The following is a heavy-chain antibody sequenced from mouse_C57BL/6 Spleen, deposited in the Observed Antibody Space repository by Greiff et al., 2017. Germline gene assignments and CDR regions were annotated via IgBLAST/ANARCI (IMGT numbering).Heavy chain of an antibody. CDR3: ARHEGIYAMDY. D-gene: IGHD2-14*01. CDR1: GFTFSSYG. V-gene: IGHV5-6*01. Sequence: EVMLVESGGDLVKPGGSLKLSCAASGFTFSSYGMSWVRQTPDKRLEWVATISSGGSYTYYPDSVKGRFTISRANAKNTLYLQMSSLKSEDTAMYYCARHEGIYAMDYWGQGTSVTVSS. CDR2: ISSGGSYT. J-gene: IGHJ4*01.